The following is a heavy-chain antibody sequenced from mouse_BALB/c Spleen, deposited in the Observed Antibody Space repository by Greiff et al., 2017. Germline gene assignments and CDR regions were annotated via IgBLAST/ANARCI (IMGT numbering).Heavy chain of an antibody. D-gene: IGHD2-3*01. CDR1: GFNIKDTY. J-gene: IGHJ4*01. Sequence: EVKLMESGAELVKPGASVKLSCTASGFNIKDTYMHWVKQRPEQGLEWIGRIDPANGNTKYDPKFQGKATITADTSSNTAYLQLSSLTSEDTAVYYCARGDGFSYYYAMDYWGQGTSVTVSS. CDR2: IDPANGNT. V-gene: IGHV14-3*02. CDR3: ARGDGFSYYYAMDY.